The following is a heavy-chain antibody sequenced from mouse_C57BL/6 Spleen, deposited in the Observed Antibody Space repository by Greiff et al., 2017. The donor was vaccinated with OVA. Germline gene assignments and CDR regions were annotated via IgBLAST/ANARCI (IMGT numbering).Heavy chain of an antibody. J-gene: IGHJ3*01. CDR1: GFNIKDDY. V-gene: IGHV14-4*01. CDR3: TSDPGGCAY. CDR2: IDPENGDT. Sequence: EVQLQQSGAELVRPGASVKLSCTASGFNIKDDYMHWVKQRPEQGLEWIGWIDPENGDTEYASKFQGKATITADTSSNTAYVQLSSRTSEDTAVYYCTSDPGGCAYWGQGTLVTVSA. D-gene: IGHD6-1*01.